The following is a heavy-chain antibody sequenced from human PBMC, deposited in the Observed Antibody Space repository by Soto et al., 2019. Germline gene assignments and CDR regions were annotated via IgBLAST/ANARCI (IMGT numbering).Heavy chain of an antibody. Sequence: EVQLVESGGGLVKPGGSLRLSCAASGFTFSSYSMNWVRQAPGKGLEWVSSISSRSSYIYYADSVKGRFTISRDNAKNSLYLQMNSLRAEDTAVYYCARGVHPMIVVVRFDYWGQGTLVTVSS. V-gene: IGHV3-21*01. CDR1: GFTFSSYS. D-gene: IGHD3-22*01. CDR2: ISSRSSYI. CDR3: ARGVHPMIVVVRFDY. J-gene: IGHJ4*02.